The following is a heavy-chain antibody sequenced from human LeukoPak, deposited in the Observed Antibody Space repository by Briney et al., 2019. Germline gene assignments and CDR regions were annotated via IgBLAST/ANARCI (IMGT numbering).Heavy chain of an antibody. V-gene: IGHV3-23*01. J-gene: IGHJ5*02. CDR2: ISGSGGST. D-gene: IGHD3-22*01. CDR1: GFTFSSYG. CDR3: ATSYYDSSGYSHNWFDP. Sequence: GGSLRLSCAASGFTFSSYGMSWVRRAPGEGLEWVSAISGSGGSTYYADSVKGRFTISRDNSKDTLYLQMNSLRAEDTAVYYCATSYYDSSGYSHNWFDPWGQGTLVTVSS.